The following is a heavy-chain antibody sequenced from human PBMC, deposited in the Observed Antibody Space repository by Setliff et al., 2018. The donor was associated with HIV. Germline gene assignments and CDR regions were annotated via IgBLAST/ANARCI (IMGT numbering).Heavy chain of an antibody. V-gene: IGHV4-31*03. CDR3: ARTHGDYDQYFFDR. Sequence: PSETLSLTCTVSGGSISSSRYYWGWVRQHPGKGLEWIGYINNSGRIYYNPSPKSRVTISVDTTKNQFSLKLSSVTAADTAVYYCARTHGDYDQYFFDRWGQGTLVTVSS. J-gene: IGHJ4*02. CDR2: INNSGRI. D-gene: IGHD3-22*01. CDR1: GGSISSSRYY.